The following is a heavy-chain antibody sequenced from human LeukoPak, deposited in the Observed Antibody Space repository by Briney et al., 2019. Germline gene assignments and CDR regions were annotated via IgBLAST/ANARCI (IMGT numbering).Heavy chain of an antibody. CDR3: AAGIGSRPEYFHY. Sequence: ALVKVSCKASGFTFTSSVMQWVRQARGQRLEWIGWIVVGSGNTNYAQKFQERVTITRDKSTSTAYMELSSLRSEGTAVYYCAAGIGSRPEYFHYWGQGTLVTVSS. D-gene: IGHD1-26*01. J-gene: IGHJ1*01. CDR1: GFTFTSSV. V-gene: IGHV1-58*02. CDR2: IVVGSGNT.